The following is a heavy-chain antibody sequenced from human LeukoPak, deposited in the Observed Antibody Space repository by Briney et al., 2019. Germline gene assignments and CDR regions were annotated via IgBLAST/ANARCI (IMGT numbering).Heavy chain of an antibody. CDR2: IYSGGST. Sequence: PGGSLRLSCAASGFTVSSNYMSWVRQAPGKGLEWVSVIYSGGSTYYADALKGRFTISRDNSKNTLYLQMNSLRSEDTAVYYCAMLPRGDYWSQGTLVTVSS. CDR1: GFTVSSNY. V-gene: IGHV3-66*01. CDR3: AMLPRGDY. J-gene: IGHJ4*02. D-gene: IGHD2-15*01.